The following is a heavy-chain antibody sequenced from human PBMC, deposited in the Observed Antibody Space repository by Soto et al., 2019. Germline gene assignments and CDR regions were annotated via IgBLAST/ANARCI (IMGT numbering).Heavy chain of an antibody. Sequence: SETLSLTCTVSGGSISSYYWSWIRQPPGKGLEWIGYIYYSGSTNYNPSLKSRVTISVDTSKNQFSLKLSSVTAADTAVYYCARRALTGQLDHFDYWGQGTLVTVSS. V-gene: IGHV4-59*01. CDR2: IYYSGST. D-gene: IGHD6-6*01. CDR3: ARRALTGQLDHFDY. CDR1: GGSISSYY. J-gene: IGHJ4*02.